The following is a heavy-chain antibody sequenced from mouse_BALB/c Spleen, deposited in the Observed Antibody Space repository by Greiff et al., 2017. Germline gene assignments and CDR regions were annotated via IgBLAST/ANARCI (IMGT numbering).Heavy chain of an antibody. J-gene: IGHJ4*01. CDR1: GYSITSDYA. CDR2: ISYSGST. V-gene: IGHV3-2*02. CDR3: ARGKRDTARPAMDY. Sequence: VQLKESGPGLVKPSQSLSLTCTVTGYSITSDYAWNWIRQFPGNKLEWMGYISYSGSTSYNPSLKSRISITRDTSKNQFFLQLNSVTTEDTATYYCARGKRDTARPAMDYWGQGTSVTVSS. D-gene: IGHD3-1*01.